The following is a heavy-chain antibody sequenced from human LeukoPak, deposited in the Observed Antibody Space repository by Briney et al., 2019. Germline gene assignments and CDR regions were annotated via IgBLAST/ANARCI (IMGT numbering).Heavy chain of an antibody. Sequence: PGGSLRLSCAASGFTVSSNYMSWVRQAPGKGLEWVSYISSSSSTIYYADSVKGRFTISRDNAKNSLYLQMNSLRAEDTAVYYCAREVVPAAISAFDIWGQGTMVTVSS. CDR3: AREVVPAAISAFDI. J-gene: IGHJ3*02. CDR1: GFTVSSNY. CDR2: ISSSSSTI. V-gene: IGHV3-48*01. D-gene: IGHD2-2*02.